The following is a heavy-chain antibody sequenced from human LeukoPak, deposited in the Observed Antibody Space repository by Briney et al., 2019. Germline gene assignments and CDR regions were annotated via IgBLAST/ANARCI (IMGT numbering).Heavy chain of an antibody. J-gene: IGHJ4*02. CDR1: GGSISGYL. V-gene: IGHV4-4*07. CDR3: AREPTSGRDPTSGRPLDY. CDR2: IYSSGSN. Sequence: SETLSLTCTVSGGSISGYLWNWIRQPAGKGLEWIGRIYSSGSNNHNPSLKSRVTISLDTSKNHLSLNLSSVTAADTAVYYCAREPTSGRDPTSGRPLDYWGQGTLVTVSS. D-gene: IGHD2-8*01.